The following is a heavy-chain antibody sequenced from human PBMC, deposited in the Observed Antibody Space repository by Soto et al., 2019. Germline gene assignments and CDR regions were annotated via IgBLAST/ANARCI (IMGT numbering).Heavy chain of an antibody. Sequence: GESLKISCAASGFTVSSNYMSWFRQAPGKGLEWVSVIYSGGSIYYADSVKGRFTISRDNAKNSLYLQMNSLRAEDTAVYYCARDWDSSGYYYGDDAFDIWAQGTMVTVSS. V-gene: IGHV3-53*01. CDR2: IYSGGSI. CDR1: GFTVSSNY. J-gene: IGHJ3*02. CDR3: ARDWDSSGYYYGDDAFDI. D-gene: IGHD3-22*01.